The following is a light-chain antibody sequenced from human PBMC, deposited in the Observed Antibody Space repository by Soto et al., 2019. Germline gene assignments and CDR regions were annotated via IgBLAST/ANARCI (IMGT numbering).Light chain of an antibody. CDR2: EVN. Sequence: QSALTQPASVSGSPGQSITISCTGTSSDIGRYNYVSWYQQLPGKAPKLIIYEVNKRPSGVSNRFSGSKSGNTASLTISGLQAEDEADYYCHSYTTSTTRVFGGGTKLTVL. J-gene: IGLJ2*01. CDR3: HSYTTSTTRV. CDR1: SSDIGRYNY. V-gene: IGLV2-14*03.